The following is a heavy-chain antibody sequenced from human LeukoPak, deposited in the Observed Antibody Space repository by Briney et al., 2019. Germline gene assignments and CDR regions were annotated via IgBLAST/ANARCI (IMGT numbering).Heavy chain of an antibody. J-gene: IGHJ4*02. Sequence: GGSLRLSCAASGFTLRDAGMSWVRQAPGKGLEWVGRIRSETDGGTTDYAAPVKGRLTISRDDSKNTVYLQMSRLKTEDTAVYFCAHRNTAMVRVDYWGQGTLVTVSS. D-gene: IGHD5-18*01. V-gene: IGHV3-15*01. CDR3: AHRNTAMVRVDY. CDR1: GFTLRDAG. CDR2: IRSETDGGTT.